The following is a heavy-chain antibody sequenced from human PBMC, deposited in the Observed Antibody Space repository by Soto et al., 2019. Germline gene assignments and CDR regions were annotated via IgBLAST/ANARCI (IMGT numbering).Heavy chain of an antibody. Sequence: QVQLVQSGAEMKKPGSSVKVSCQSSGGTFHTYAMNWVRQAPGQGPEWMGDISPMFGAANYEPTFQGRVTITADESTGTSYMQLSSLTSEDTALYFCAREVQVHTPAFVYWGQGTLVTVSS. CDR1: GGTFHTYA. CDR2: ISPMFGAA. CDR3: AREVQVHTPAFVY. J-gene: IGHJ4*02. D-gene: IGHD3-10*01. V-gene: IGHV1-69*19.